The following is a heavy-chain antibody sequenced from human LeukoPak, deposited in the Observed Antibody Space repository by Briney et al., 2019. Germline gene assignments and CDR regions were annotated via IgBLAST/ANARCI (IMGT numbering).Heavy chain of an antibody. V-gene: IGHV3-48*03. D-gene: IGHD3-10*02. CDR3: AELGITMIGGV. J-gene: IGHJ6*04. CDR1: GFTFSSYE. CDR2: ISSSGSTI. Sequence: PGGSLRLSCAASGFTFSSYEMNWVRQAPGRGLEWISYISSSGSTIYYADSVKGRFTISRDNAKNSLYLQMNSLRAEDTAVYYCAELGITMIGGVWGKGTTVTISS.